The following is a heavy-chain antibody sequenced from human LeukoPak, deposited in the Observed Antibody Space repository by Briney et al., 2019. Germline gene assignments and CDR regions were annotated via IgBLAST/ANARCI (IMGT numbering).Heavy chain of an antibody. J-gene: IGHJ4*02. D-gene: IGHD4-11*01. CDR1: GFTASIYY. CDR3: ARGLPPVMKYYFDY. Sequence: GGSLRLSCAVSGFTASIYYMTWVRQAPGKGLEWVAVMWYDGSNKYYADSVKGRFTISRDDSKNTLYLQMNSLRAEDTAMYYCARGLPPVMKYYFDYWGQGTLVTVSS. V-gene: IGHV3-33*08. CDR2: MWYDGSNK.